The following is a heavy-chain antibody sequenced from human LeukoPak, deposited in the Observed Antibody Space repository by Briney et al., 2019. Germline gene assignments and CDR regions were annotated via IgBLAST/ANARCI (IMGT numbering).Heavy chain of an antibody. V-gene: IGHV1-69*05. CDR3: ARLKAYCSSTSCYLGYFQH. D-gene: IGHD2-2*01. CDR1: GGTFSSYA. Sequence: GASVKVSCKASGGTFSSYAISWVRQAPGQGLEWMGGIIPIFGTANYAQKFQGRVTITTDESTSTAYMELSSLRSEDTAVYYCARLKAYCSSTSCYLGYFQHWGQGTLVTVSS. CDR2: IIPIFGTA. J-gene: IGHJ1*01.